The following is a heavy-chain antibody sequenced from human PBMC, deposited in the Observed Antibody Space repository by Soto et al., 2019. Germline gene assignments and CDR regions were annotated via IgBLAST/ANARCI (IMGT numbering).Heavy chain of an antibody. V-gene: IGHV1-69*13. D-gene: IGHD2-15*01. J-gene: IGHJ4*02. CDR3: AKDLVVVVAATLHPSPLDY. Sequence: SVKVSCKASGGTFSSYAISWVRQAPGQGLEWMGGISPIFGSSNYAQKFQGRATITADESTSTAYMELNSLRAEDTAVYYCAKDLVVVVAATLHPSPLDYWGQGTLVTVSS. CDR1: GGTFSSYA. CDR2: ISPIFGSS.